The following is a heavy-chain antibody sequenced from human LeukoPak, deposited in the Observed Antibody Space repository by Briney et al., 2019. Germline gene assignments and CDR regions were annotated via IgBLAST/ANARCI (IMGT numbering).Heavy chain of an antibody. CDR1: GHMFTDYY. CDR2: MNVDSGAT. CDR3: ARDSKLTGTSFDS. V-gene: IGHV1-2*02. Sequence: GASVKVSCKASGHMFTDYYIHWVRQAPGQGLEWMGWMNVDSGATKYAQKFQGRLTMTRDTSISTAFMDLTRLTPDDTAVYYCARDSKLTGTSFDSWGPGTLVTVSS. J-gene: IGHJ4*02. D-gene: IGHD3-9*01.